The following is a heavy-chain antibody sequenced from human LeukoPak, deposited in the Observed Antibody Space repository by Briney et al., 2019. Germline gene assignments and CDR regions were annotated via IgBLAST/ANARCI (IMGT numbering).Heavy chain of an antibody. CDR2: INHSGST. J-gene: IGHJ6*03. V-gene: IGHV4-34*01. CDR3: ARACRCSSTSCYEQRLYYYYYYYMDG. D-gene: IGHD2-2*01. Sequence: PSETLSLTCAVYGGSFSGYYWSWIRQPPGKGLEWIGEINHSGSTNYNPSLKSRVTTSVDTSKNKFSLKLSSVTAADTAVYYCARACRCSSTSCYEQRLYYYYYYYMDGWGKGTTGTVS. CDR1: GGSFSGYY.